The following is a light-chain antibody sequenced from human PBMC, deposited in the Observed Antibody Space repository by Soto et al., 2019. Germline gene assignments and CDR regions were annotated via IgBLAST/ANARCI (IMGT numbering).Light chain of an antibody. V-gene: IGLV1-44*01. CDR1: NSNIGDNT. CDR2: SNN. J-gene: IGLJ2*01. CDR3: AAWDDSLNVVV. Sequence: QAVVTQPPSASGTPGQRVTISCSGSNSNIGDNTVNWYQQLPGTAPKLLIYSNNQRPSGVPDRFSGSKSGTSASLAISGLQSDDEADYYCAAWDDSLNVVVFGGGTKLTVL.